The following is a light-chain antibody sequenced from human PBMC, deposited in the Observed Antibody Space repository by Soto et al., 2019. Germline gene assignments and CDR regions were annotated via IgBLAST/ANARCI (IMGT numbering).Light chain of an antibody. J-gene: IGKJ1*01. Sequence: EIVMTQSPATLSLSPGERATLSCRASQSVATYVAWYQQKPGQAPRLLIYGASSRATGIPDRFSGSGSGTDFTLTISSLEPEDFAVYYCQQYVSSPRTFGQGTKVDIK. CDR3: QQYVSSPRT. V-gene: IGKV3-20*01. CDR2: GAS. CDR1: QSVATY.